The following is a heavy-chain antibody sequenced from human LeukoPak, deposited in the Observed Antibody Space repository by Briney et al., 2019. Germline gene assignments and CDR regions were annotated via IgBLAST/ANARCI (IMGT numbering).Heavy chain of an antibody. D-gene: IGHD2-8*01. V-gene: IGHV3-23*01. CDR2: ISGSGAGT. J-gene: IGHJ4*02. CDR3: AKMVREFYTISYYFDY. CDR1: GFTFSSYE. Sequence: GGSLRLSCAASGFTFSSYEMNGVRQAPGKGLEWVSGISGSGAGTYYADSVKGRFTISRDNSKNTLYLQMNSLRAEDTAVYYCAKMVREFYTISYYFDYWGQGTLATVSS.